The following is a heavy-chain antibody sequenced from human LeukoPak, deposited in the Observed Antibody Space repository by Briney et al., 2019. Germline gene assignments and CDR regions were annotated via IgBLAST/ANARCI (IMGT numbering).Heavy chain of an antibody. D-gene: IGHD5-18*01. CDR1: GFTFSSYA. CDR3: ARDLGIQLWSLAYDY. Sequence: GGSLRLSCAASGFTFSSYAMHWVRQAPGKGLEWVAVISYDGSNKYYADSVKGRFTISRDNSKNTLYLQMNSLRAEDTAVYYCARDLGIQLWSLAYDYWGQGTLVTVSS. CDR2: ISYDGSNK. V-gene: IGHV3-30-3*01. J-gene: IGHJ4*02.